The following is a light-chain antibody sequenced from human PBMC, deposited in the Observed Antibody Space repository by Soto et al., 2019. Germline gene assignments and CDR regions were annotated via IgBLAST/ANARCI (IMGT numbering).Light chain of an antibody. Sequence: EVVLSRSPGTLYLSPGERATLSCRASQSVSSSYLAWYQQKPGQAPRLLIYGASSRATGIPDRFSGSGSGTDFTLTISRLEPEDFAVYYCQQYGSSPQTFGQGTKVDIK. CDR3: QQYGSSPQT. V-gene: IGKV3-20*01. CDR2: GAS. J-gene: IGKJ1*01. CDR1: QSVSSSY.